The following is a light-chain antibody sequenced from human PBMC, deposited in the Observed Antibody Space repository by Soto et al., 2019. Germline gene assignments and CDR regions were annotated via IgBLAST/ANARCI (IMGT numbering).Light chain of an antibody. CDR3: QQTYTHPFT. Sequence: DIQMTQSPSSLSASVGDTVAITCRASQTITFYLNWYQQEPGKPPKLLIYGANTLQGGVPSRFSAGGSGTDFTLTINNQQPEDFATYYFQQTYTHPFTFGQGTKLQIK. V-gene: IGKV1-39*01. CDR2: GAN. CDR1: QTITFY. J-gene: IGKJ2*01.